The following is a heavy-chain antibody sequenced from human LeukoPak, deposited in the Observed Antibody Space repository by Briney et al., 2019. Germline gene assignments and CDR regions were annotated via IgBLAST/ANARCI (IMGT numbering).Heavy chain of an antibody. CDR3: AKDSWEQQRGYFDY. Sequence: GGSLRLSCAASGFTFSSYAMSWVRQAPGKRLEWVSAISGSGGSTYYADSVKGRFTISRDNSKNTLYLQMNSLRAEDTAVYYCAKDSWEQQRGYFDYWGQGTLVTVSS. D-gene: IGHD6-13*01. CDR1: GFTFSSYA. J-gene: IGHJ4*02. V-gene: IGHV3-23*01. CDR2: ISGSGGST.